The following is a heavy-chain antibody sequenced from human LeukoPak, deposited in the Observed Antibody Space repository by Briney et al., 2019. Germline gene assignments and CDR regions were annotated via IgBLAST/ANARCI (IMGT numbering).Heavy chain of an antibody. Sequence: ASVKVSCKASGCTFTSYDIYGVRQAAGQGREWMGGMNPNSGNTGYARKFVGRVTMTRTHPIRPAYMELSSLRPEATAVYYCARGYIGYDFRSWGPGTLVTVSS. J-gene: IGHJ5*02. V-gene: IGHV1-8*01. CDR1: GCTFTSYD. D-gene: IGHD5-12*01. CDR2: MNPNSGNT. CDR3: ARGYIGYDFRS.